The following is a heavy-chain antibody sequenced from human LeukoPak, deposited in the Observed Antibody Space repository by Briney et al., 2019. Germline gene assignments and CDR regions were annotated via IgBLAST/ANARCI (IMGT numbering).Heavy chain of an antibody. Sequence: SETLSLTCSVSGGSISSSSYYWSWIRRPPGKGLEWIGYTSYSGSTNFNPSLKSRVTISVDTSKNQFSLKLSSVTAADTAVYYCAREGTAGTNLNWFDPWGQGTLVTVSS. V-gene: IGHV4-61*01. CDR3: AREGTAGTNLNWFDP. CDR1: GGSISSSSYY. D-gene: IGHD1-1*01. J-gene: IGHJ5*02. CDR2: TSYSGST.